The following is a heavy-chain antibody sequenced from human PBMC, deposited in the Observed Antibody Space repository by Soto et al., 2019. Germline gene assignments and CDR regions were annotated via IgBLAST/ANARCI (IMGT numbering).Heavy chain of an antibody. V-gene: IGHV3-30*18. J-gene: IGHJ4*02. CDR1: GFIFSNYG. CDR2: ISYDGTIK. CDR3: AKSRLGAPKNPLDY. D-gene: IGHD1-26*01. Sequence: QALLVESGGGVVLPGRSLTLSCAASGFIFSNYGMHWVRQAPGKGLDWVAVISYDGTIKYFGDSVRGRFSISRDNSKKTLYLQMNSLRPEDTAVYYCAKSRLGAPKNPLDYWGQGTLVIVSS.